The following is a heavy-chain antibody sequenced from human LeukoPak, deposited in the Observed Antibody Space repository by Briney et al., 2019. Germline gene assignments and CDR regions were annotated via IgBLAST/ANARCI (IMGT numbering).Heavy chain of an antibody. J-gene: IGHJ5*02. V-gene: IGHV4-34*01. CDR2: INHSGST. CDR1: GGSFSGYY. CDR3: ARGDNWFDP. Sequence: SSETLSLTCAVYGGSFSGYYWSWIRQPPGKGLEWIREINHSGSTNYNPSLKSRVTISVDTSKNQFSLKLSSVTAADTAVYYCARGDNWFDPWGQGTLVTVSS.